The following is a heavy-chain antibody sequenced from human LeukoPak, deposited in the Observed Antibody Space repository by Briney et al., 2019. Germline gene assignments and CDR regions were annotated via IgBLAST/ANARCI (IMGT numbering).Heavy chain of an antibody. Sequence: SETLSLTCAVYGGSFSGYYWSWIRQPPGKGLEWIGEINHGGSTNYNPSLKSRVTISVDTSKNQFSLKLSSVTAADTAVYYCARGGYKFPLHHWGQGTLVTVSS. CDR3: ARGGYKFPLHH. CDR2: INHGGST. CDR1: GGSFSGYY. J-gene: IGHJ5*02. D-gene: IGHD5-24*01. V-gene: IGHV4-34*01.